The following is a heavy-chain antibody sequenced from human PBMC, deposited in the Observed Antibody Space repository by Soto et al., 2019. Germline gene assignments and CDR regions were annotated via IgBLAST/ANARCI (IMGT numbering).Heavy chain of an antibody. CDR2: IYYSGTT. V-gene: IGHV4-30-4*01. Sequence: PSETLSLTCSVSGGSINSYTNYWSWIRQTPSRGMEWIGYIYYSGTTYYNPSLKSRVTISIDTSKNKFSLSLTSVGAADTAVYYFVGEIVDCFESSGYPDDWGQGTLVT. D-gene: IGHD3-22*01. J-gene: IGHJ4*02. CDR1: GGSINSYTNY. CDR3: VGEIVDCFESSGYPDD.